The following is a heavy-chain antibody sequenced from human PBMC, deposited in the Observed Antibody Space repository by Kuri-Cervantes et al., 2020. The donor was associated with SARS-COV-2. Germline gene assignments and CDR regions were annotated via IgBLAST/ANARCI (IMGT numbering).Heavy chain of an antibody. CDR2: IYSGGST. CDR3: ATGPGSYSSLGY. J-gene: IGHJ4*02. D-gene: IGHD1-26*01. V-gene: IGHV3-66*01. CDR1: GFTVSSNY. Sequence: GESLKISCAASGFTVSSNYMSWVRQAPGKWLEWVSVIYSGGSTYYADSVKGRFTISRDNSKNTLYLQMNSLRAEDTAVYYCATGPGSYSSLGYWGQGTLVTVSS.